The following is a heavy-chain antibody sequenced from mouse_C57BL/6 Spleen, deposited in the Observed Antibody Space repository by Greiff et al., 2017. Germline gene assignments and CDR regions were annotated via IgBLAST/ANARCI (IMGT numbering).Heavy chain of an antibody. CDR1: GYTFTSYW. D-gene: IGHD1-1*01. J-gene: IGHJ3*01. CDR2: IHPNSGST. CDR3: AREGDFITRFAY. V-gene: IGHV1-64*01. Sequence: QVQLKQPGAELVKPGASVKLSCKASGYTFTSYWMHWVKQRPGQGLEWIGMIHPNSGSTNYNEKFKSKATLTVDKSPSTAYMQLSSLTSEDSAVYYCAREGDFITRFAYWGQGTLVTVSA.